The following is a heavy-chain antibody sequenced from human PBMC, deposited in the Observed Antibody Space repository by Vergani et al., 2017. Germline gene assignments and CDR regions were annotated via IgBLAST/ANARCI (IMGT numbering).Heavy chain of an antibody. J-gene: IGHJ4*02. Sequence: EVELVQSGPAMRKPGESMMISCKGSEYIFGNYWIGWVRQMPGKGLEWMGIIYPADSDTRYSPSFQGQVTISADKSISTAFLQWDSLKASDTALYYCARHTTYTDSWGQGTLVTVSS. CDR1: EYIFGNYW. V-gene: IGHV5-51*01. D-gene: IGHD1-1*01. CDR2: IYPADSDT. CDR3: ARHTTYTDS.